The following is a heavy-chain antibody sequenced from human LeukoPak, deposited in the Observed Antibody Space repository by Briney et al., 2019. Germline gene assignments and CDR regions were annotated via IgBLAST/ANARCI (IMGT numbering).Heavy chain of an antibody. V-gene: IGHV3-30*02. CDR1: GFTFSNYG. CDR2: IRYDGTNT. J-gene: IGHJ4*02. Sequence: TGGSLRLSCAASGFTFSNYGMHWVRQAPGTGLEWVAFIRYDGTNTYYADSERGRFTISRDNSKNTLYLQMNSLRAEDTAVYYCAKEWGLGIFDYWGQGTLVTVSS. CDR3: AKEWGLGIFDY. D-gene: IGHD6-13*01.